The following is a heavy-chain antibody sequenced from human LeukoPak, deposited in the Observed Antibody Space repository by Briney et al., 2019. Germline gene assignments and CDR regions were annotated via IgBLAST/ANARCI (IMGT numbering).Heavy chain of an antibody. J-gene: IGHJ2*01. CDR3: ARIDDYYDSSGYYPHWYFDL. CDR1: GGSISSYY. V-gene: IGHV4-59*01. CDR2: IYYSGSI. Sequence: SETLSLTCTVSGGSISSYYWSWIRQPPGKGLEWIGYIYYSGSINYNPSLKSRVTISVDTSKNQFSLKLSSVTAADTAVYYCARIDDYYDSSGYYPHWYFDLWGRGTLVTVSS. D-gene: IGHD3-22*01.